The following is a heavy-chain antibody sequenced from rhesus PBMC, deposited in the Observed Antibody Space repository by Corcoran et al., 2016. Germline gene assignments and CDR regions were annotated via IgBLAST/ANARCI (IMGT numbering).Heavy chain of an antibody. Sequence: EVQLVESGGGLVQPGGSLSLSCAAPGFTSGNSDLFWLRQAPGKGLEWVSYISSGGSIYYSDSVKGRFTISRDNAKNTLYLQMSSLRVEDTAVYYCAKTEREAFDFWGQGLRVTVSS. D-gene: IGHD1-44*02. V-gene: IGHV3S43*01. CDR1: GFTSGNSD. CDR2: ISSGGSI. CDR3: AKTEREAFDF. J-gene: IGHJ3*01.